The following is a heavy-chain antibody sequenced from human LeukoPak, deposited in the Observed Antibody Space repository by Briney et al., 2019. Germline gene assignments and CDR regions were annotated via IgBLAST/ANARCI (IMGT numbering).Heavy chain of an antibody. CDR3: VRVFNSPYYGES. D-gene: IGHD3-10*01. Sequence: GGSLRLSCAASGFSVSSHYMSWVRQSPGKGLEWVSVYSDGYTYYADSVKGRFSISRDNFKNTLYLQMNNLRAEDTALYYCVRVFNSPYYGESWGQGTLVTVSA. V-gene: IGHV3-53*01. CDR2: YSDGYT. J-gene: IGHJ4*02. CDR1: GFSVSSHY.